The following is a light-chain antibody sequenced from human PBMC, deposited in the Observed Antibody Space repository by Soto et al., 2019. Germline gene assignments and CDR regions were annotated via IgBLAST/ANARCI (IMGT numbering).Light chain of an antibody. CDR1: QRIGRY. Sequence: EIVLTQSPGTVSLSPGERATLSCRASQRIGRYLAWYRQRPGQPPRLLIYDASNRAAGIPARFSGSGFGTDFSLTINNLEPEDFAVYYCQQRNSWPITFGQGTRLEIK. J-gene: IGKJ5*01. CDR3: QQRNSWPIT. V-gene: IGKV3-11*01. CDR2: DAS.